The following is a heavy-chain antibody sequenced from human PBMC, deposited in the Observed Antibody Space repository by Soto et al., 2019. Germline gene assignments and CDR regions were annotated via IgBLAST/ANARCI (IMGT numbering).Heavy chain of an antibody. V-gene: IGHV1-58*01. CDR1: GFTFTSSA. CDR2: IVVGSGNT. CDR3: AAHYYDSSGYYYLYAFDI. J-gene: IGHJ3*02. Sequence: GASVKVSYKASGFTFTSSAVQWVRQARGQRLEWIGWIVVGSGNTNYAQKFQERVTITRDMSTSTAYMELSSLRSEDTAVYYCAAHYYDSSGYYYLYAFDIWGQGTMVTVSS. D-gene: IGHD3-22*01.